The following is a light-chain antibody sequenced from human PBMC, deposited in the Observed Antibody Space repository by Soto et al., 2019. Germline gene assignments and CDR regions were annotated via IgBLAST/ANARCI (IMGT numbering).Light chain of an antibody. CDR3: QSYDSSLSGSRV. CDR2: GNS. V-gene: IGLV1-40*01. CDR1: SSNIGAGYD. J-gene: IGLJ1*01. Sequence: QLVLTQPPSVSGAPGQRVTISCTGSSSNIGAGYDVHWYQQLPGTAPKLLIYGNSNRPSGVPDRFSGSKSGTSASLAITGLQAEDEADYYCQSYDSSLSGSRVFGTGTKVTGL.